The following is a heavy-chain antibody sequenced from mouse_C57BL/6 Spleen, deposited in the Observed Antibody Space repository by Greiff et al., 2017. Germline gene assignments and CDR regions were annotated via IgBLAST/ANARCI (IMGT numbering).Heavy chain of an antibody. CDR3: ARHPPHYYGSTYYYAMDY. J-gene: IGHJ4*01. CDR1: GFSLTSYG. V-gene: IGHV2-6-1*01. D-gene: IGHD1-1*01. Sequence: VQRVESGPGLVAPSQSLSITCTVSGFSLTSYGVHWVRQPPGKGLEWLVVIWSDGSTTYNSALKSRLSISKDNSKSQVFLKMNSLQTDDTAMYYCARHPPHYYGSTYYYAMDYWGQGTSVTVSS. CDR2: IWSDGST.